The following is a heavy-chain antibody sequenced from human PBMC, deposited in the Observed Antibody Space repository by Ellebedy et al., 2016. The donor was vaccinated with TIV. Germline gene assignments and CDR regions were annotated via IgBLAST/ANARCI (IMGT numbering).Heavy chain of an antibody. Sequence: GESLKISXAASGFIFRNYWMSWVRQAPGKGLEWVANIKHDGSEKKYVDSVKGRFTISRDNAKNSLYLQMNSLRAEDTAVYYCARGCSGGSCHFDYWGQGTLVTVSS. V-gene: IGHV3-7*05. J-gene: IGHJ4*02. CDR3: ARGCSGGSCHFDY. CDR1: GFIFRNYW. CDR2: IKHDGSEK. D-gene: IGHD2-15*01.